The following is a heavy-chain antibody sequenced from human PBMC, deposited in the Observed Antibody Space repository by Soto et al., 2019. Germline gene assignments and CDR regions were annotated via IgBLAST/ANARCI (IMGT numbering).Heavy chain of an antibody. CDR3: ARPYYYDSSGYPWYFDY. J-gene: IGHJ4*02. Sequence: ASVKVSCKASGGTFSSYAISWVRQAPGQGLEWMGGIIPIFGTANYAQKFQGRVTITADESTSTAYMELSSLRSEDTAVYYCARPYYYDSSGYPWYFDYWGQGTLVTVSS. D-gene: IGHD3-22*01. V-gene: IGHV1-69*13. CDR1: GGTFSSYA. CDR2: IIPIFGTA.